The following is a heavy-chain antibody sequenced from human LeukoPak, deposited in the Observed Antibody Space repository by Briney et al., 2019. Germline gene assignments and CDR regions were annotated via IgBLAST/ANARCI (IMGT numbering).Heavy chain of an antibody. CDR1: GFTFSTYS. Sequence: PGGSLRLSCAASGFTFSTYSLNWVRQAPGKGLEWVSYISGSSNTIYYADSVKGRFTISRDNAKNSLYLQMNSLRAEDTAVYYCIVLALTGTLGFDYWGQGTLVTVSS. D-gene: IGHD3-3*02. J-gene: IGHJ4*02. V-gene: IGHV3-48*01. CDR2: ISGSSNTI. CDR3: IVLALTGTLGFDY.